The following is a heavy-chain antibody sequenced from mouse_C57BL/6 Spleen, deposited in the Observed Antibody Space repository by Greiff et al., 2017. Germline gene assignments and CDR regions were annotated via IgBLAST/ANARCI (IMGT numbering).Heavy chain of an antibody. CDR2: IYPGDGDT. CDR1: GYAFSSYW. CDR3: ARGLRISYYFDY. D-gene: IGHD3-1*01. V-gene: IGHV1-80*01. Sequence: VKLMASGAELVKPGASVKISCKASGYAFSSYWMNWVKQRPGKGLEWIGQIYPGDGDTNYNGKFKGKATLTADKSSSTAYMQLSSLTSEDSAVYFCARGLRISYYFDYWGQGTTLTVSS. J-gene: IGHJ2*01.